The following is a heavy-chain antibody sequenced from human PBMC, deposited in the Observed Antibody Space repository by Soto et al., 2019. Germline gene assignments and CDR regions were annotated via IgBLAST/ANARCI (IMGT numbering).Heavy chain of an antibody. V-gene: IGHV3-23*01. CDR1: GFVFSDYA. Sequence: EVQLLDSGGGWVQPGGSLRLSGVASGFVFSDYAMSWVRQAPGKGLEWLSPISAGGSDTYYADSVKGRFTVSRVNSESTLYLQMNTLRAEDTAIYYCASVPIWCGSSSCYTEGFDSWGQGTLVTVSS. CDR2: ISAGGSDT. CDR3: ASVPIWCGSSSCYTEGFDS. J-gene: IGHJ4*02. D-gene: IGHD2-2*01.